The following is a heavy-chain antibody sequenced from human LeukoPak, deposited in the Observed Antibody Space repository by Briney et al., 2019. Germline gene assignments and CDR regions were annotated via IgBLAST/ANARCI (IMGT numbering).Heavy chain of an antibody. V-gene: IGHV3-48*03. Sequence: GGSLRLSCAASGFTFSSYETNWVRQAPGKGLEWVSYISSGGGIKYYADSVKGRFTISRDDAKNSLFLQMSSLTVEDTAIYYCARDLKGDGARRHTFDYWGQGTLVTVSS. D-gene: IGHD6-6*01. CDR3: ARDLKGDGARRHTFDY. CDR1: GFTFSSYE. J-gene: IGHJ4*02. CDR2: ISSGGGIK.